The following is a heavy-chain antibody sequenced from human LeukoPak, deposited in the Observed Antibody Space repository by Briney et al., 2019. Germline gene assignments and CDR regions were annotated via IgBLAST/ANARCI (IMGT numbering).Heavy chain of an antibody. Sequence: PGRSVSLTRAASGFTFRGRTMHWVRQASGKGLEWVGRIISKANSYATAFGASVKGRFTISRDDSKNTAYLQMNSLKTEDTAVYYCQSSGVEAGRDAFDVWGQGTMVTVSS. CDR3: QSSGVEAGRDAFDV. CDR2: IISKANSYAT. CDR1: GFTFRGRT. V-gene: IGHV3-73*01. J-gene: IGHJ3*01. D-gene: IGHD3-3*01.